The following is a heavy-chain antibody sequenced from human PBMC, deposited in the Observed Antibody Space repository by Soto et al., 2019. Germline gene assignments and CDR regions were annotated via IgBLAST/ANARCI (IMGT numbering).Heavy chain of an antibody. CDR1: GFTFSSYA. J-gene: IGHJ6*03. V-gene: IGHV3-49*04. Sequence: GGSLRLSCAASGFTFSSYAMHWVRQAPGKGLEWVGFIRSKVYGGTTEYAASVKGRFTISRDDSKSIAYLQMNSLKTEDTAVYYCTRDRVRYCTSTSCYAVPAGYYYYMDVWGKRTTVTVSS. CDR3: TRDRVRYCTSTSCYAVPAGYYYYMDV. D-gene: IGHD2-2*01. CDR2: IRSKVYGGTT.